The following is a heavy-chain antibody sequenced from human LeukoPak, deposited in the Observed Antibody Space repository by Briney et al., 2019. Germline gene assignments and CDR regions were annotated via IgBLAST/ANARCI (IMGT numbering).Heavy chain of an antibody. CDR1: GGSFSSYY. D-gene: IGHD4-17*01. Sequence: SETLSLTCTVSGGSFSSYYWSWIRQPPGKGLEWIGYMYYSGSTNYNPSLKSRVTISVDTSKNQFSLKLSPVTAADTAVYYCAGGMTTVTRFDYWGQGTLVTVSS. CDR3: AGGMTTVTRFDY. CDR2: MYYSGST. V-gene: IGHV4-59*01. J-gene: IGHJ4*02.